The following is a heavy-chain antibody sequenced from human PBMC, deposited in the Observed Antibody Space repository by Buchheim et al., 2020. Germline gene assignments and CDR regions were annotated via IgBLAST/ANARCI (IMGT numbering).Heavy chain of an antibody. D-gene: IGHD2-15*01. CDR1: GFTFSSYG. V-gene: IGHV3-33*01. CDR3: ARDHRTLLAPFFDY. J-gene: IGHJ4*02. CDR2: IWYDGSNK. Sequence: QVQLVESGGGVVQPGRSLRLSCAASGFTFSSYGMHWVRQAPGKGLEWVAVIWYDGSNKYYADSVKGRFTISRDNSKKTLYLQMNSLRAEDTAVYYCARDHRTLLAPFFDYWGQGTL.